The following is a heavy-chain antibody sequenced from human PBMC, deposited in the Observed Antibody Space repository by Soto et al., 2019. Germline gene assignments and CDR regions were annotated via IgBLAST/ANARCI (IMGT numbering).Heavy chain of an antibody. CDR1: GFTFRRCA. CDR3: AKDHYYDGSGHFDY. Sequence: GRSLRLSCAASGFTFRRCAMSWVRQAPGKGLEWVSGISVSDVSTYYTDSMKGRFTISRDNSRNTLHLQMNSLRAEDTAVYYCAKDHYYDGSGHFDYWGQGTLVTVSS. D-gene: IGHD3-22*01. J-gene: IGHJ4*02. V-gene: IGHV3-23*01. CDR2: ISVSDVST.